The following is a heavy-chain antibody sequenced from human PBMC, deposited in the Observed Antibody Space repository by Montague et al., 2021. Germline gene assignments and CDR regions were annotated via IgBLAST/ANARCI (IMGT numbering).Heavy chain of an antibody. V-gene: IGHV4-59*08. Sequence: SETLSLTCTVTGGSISEFYWSWIRQSPEKGLEWIGEIYHSGTTNYNPSLTSRVTISADTSMNQFPLNLRSVTAADTAVYFCARRLGIRAPFDYWGQGTLVTVSS. CDR2: IYHSGTT. CDR1: GGSISEFY. D-gene: IGHD7-27*01. CDR3: ARRLGIRAPFDY. J-gene: IGHJ4*02.